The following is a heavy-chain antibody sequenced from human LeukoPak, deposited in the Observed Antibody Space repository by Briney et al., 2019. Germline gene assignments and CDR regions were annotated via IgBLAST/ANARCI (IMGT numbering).Heavy chain of an antibody. D-gene: IGHD3-22*01. V-gene: IGHV1-18*01. CDR1: GYTFTSYG. CDR3: ARELYDSSDYWTFQH. CDR2: ISAYNGNT. Sequence: ASVKVSCKASGYTFTSYGISWVRQAPGQGLEWMGWISAYNGNTNYAQKLQGRVTVTTDTSTSTAYMELRSLRSDDTAVYYCARELYDSSDYWTFQHWGQGTLVTVSS. J-gene: IGHJ1*01.